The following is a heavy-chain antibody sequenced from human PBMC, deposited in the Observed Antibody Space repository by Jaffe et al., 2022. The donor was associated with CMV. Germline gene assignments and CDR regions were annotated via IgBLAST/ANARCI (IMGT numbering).Heavy chain of an antibody. CDR1: GFTFSSYD. V-gene: IGHV3-13*05. D-gene: IGHD1-26*01. Sequence: EVQLVESGGGLVQPGGSLRLSCAASGFTFSSYDMHWVRQATGKGLEWVSAIGTAGDPYYPGSVKGRFTISRENAKNSLYLQMNSLRAGDTAVYYCARGPWMSGSPTGFDLWGRGTLVTVSS. J-gene: IGHJ2*01. CDR2: IGTAGDP. CDR3: ARGPWMSGSPTGFDL.